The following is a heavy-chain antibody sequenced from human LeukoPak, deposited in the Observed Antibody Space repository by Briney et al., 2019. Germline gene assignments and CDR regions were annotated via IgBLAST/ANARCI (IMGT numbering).Heavy chain of an antibody. CDR2: MYPGDSDT. CDR3: ARRGTYCSSTSCYEFDP. D-gene: IGHD2-2*01. J-gene: IGHJ5*02. V-gene: IGHV5-51*01. CDR1: GYTFTNYW. Sequence: GESLKISCKGSGYTFTNYWIGWVRQVPGKGLEWMGIMYPGDSDTRYSPSFQGQVTISADKSISTAYLQWSSLKASDTAMYYCARRGTYCSSTSCYEFDPWGQGTLVTVSS.